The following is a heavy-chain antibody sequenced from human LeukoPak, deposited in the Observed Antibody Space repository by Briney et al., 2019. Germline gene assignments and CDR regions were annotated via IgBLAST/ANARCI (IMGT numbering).Heavy chain of an antibody. J-gene: IGHJ3*02. V-gene: IGHV4-31*03. CDR3: ARQYSSGWYGVSDAFDI. D-gene: IGHD6-19*01. CDR1: GGSISGGGYY. Sequence: PSETLSLTCTVSGGSISGGGYYWSWIRQHPGKGLEWIGYIYYSGSTYYNPSLKSRVTISVDTSKNQFSLKLSSVTAADTAVYYCARQYSSGWYGVSDAFDIWGQGTMVTVSS. CDR2: IYYSGST.